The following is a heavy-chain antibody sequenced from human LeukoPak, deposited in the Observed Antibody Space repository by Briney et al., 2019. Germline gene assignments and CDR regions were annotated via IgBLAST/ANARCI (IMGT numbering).Heavy chain of an antibody. V-gene: IGHV3-66*04. Sequence: GGSLRLSCAASGFTVSSNYMSWVRQAPGKGLEWVSVIYSGGSTYYADSVKGRFTISRDNSKNTLYLQMNSLRAEDTAVYYCASHYYGSAHAFDIWGQGTMVTVSS. CDR2: IYSGGST. J-gene: IGHJ3*02. CDR3: ASHYYGSAHAFDI. CDR1: GFTVSSNY. D-gene: IGHD3-10*01.